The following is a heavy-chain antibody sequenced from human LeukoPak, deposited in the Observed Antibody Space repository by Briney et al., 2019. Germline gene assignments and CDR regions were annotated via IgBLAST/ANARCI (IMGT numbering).Heavy chain of an antibody. CDR1: GGSISSSSYY. D-gene: IGHD3-22*01. V-gene: IGHV4-39*01. J-gene: IGHJ4*02. Sequence: SETLSLTCTVSGGSISSSSYYWGWIRQPPGKGLEWIGSIYYSGSTYYNPSLKSRVTISVDTSKNQFSLKVSSVTAADTAVYYCARHTYYYDSSGSYTTGKFDYWGQGTLVTVSS. CDR2: IYYSGST. CDR3: ARHTYYYDSSGSYTTGKFDY.